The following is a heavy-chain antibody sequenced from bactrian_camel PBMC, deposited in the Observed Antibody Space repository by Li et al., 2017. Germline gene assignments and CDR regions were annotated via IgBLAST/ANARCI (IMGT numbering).Heavy chain of an antibody. CDR1: GRSSGSSFC. J-gene: IGHJ4*01. D-gene: IGHD1*01. CDR2: ISRDGSA. Sequence: HVQLVESGGGSVQAGGSLRLSCGVSGRSSGSSFCMGWFRQAPGKEREAVATISRDGSATYADTVKGRFTISRDNAKNTVYLLMNSLKPEDTAVYYCVKPNPDARGGFDHWGQGTQVTVS. CDR3: VKPNPDARGGFDH. V-gene: IGHV3S57*01.